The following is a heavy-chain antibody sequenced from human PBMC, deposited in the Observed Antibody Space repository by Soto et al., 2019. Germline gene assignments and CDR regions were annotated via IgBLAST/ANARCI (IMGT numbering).Heavy chain of an antibody. V-gene: IGHV3-30-3*01. D-gene: IGHD3-22*01. Sequence: GGSLRLSCAASGFTFSSYAMHWVRQAPGKGLEWVAVISYDGSNKYYADSVKGRFTISRDNSKNTLYLQMNSLRAEDTAVYYCARDHYYDSSGYYSYYFDYWGQGPLVTVSS. CDR2: ISYDGSNK. CDR1: GFTFSSYA. J-gene: IGHJ4*02. CDR3: ARDHYYDSSGYYSYYFDY.